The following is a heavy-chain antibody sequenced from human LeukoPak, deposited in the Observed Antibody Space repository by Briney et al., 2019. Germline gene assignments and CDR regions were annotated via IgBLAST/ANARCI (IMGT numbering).Heavy chain of an antibody. D-gene: IGHD6-13*01. J-gene: IGHJ4*02. V-gene: IGHV3-43*02. CDR1: GFKFDDFA. CDR3: GQDSEQQLIN. CDR2: ISGDGRDA. Sequence: PGGSLRLSCAASGFKFDDFAMHWVRQAPGKGLEWVSLISGDGRDAYYADSVKGRFSIPRDNTKNSLSLQMNVLRPEDTALYYCGQDSEQQLINWAQGTLVTVSS.